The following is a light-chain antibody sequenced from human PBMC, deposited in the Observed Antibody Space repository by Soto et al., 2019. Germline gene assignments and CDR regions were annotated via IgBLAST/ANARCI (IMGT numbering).Light chain of an antibody. CDR1: SSNIGAGHE. CDR2: EDN. Sequence: QSVLTQPPSVSEAPGQTVTISCTGSSSNIGAGHEANWYQQVPGTAPKLLIYEDNNRPSGVPDRFSGSKSGTSASLAITGLPAEDEADYYCQSYNSSLSGYVFGTGTKLTVL. J-gene: IGLJ1*01. CDR3: QSYNSSLSGYV. V-gene: IGLV1-40*01.